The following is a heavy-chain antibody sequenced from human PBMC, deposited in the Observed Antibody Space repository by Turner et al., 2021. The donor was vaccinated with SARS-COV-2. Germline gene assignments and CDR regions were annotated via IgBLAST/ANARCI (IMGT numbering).Heavy chain of an antibody. Sequence: QLQLRASGPGRVKPSETLSLTCTVSGVSISSSSYYWGWIRQPPGKGLECIGSIYYSGSTYYNPSLKSRVTISVDTSKNQFSLKLSSVTAADTAVYYCARRVWLRAHFDYWGQGTLVTVSS. CDR3: ARRVWLRAHFDY. D-gene: IGHD5-12*01. CDR2: IYYSGST. CDR1: GVSISSSSYY. J-gene: IGHJ4*02. V-gene: IGHV4-39*01.